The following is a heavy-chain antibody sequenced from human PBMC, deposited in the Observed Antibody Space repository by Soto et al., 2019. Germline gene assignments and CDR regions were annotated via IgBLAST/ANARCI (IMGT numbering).Heavy chain of an antibody. V-gene: IGHV4-59*01. D-gene: IGHD3-10*01. J-gene: IGHJ5*02. CDR2: IYHSGST. Sequence: SETLSLTCTVSGGSISSYYWSWIRQPPGKGLEWIGYIYHSGSTNYNPSLKSRVTISLDTSKSQFSLKLSSVTAADTAVYFCARDYGPSGWFDPWGQGTLVTVSS. CDR1: GGSISSYY. CDR3: ARDYGPSGWFDP.